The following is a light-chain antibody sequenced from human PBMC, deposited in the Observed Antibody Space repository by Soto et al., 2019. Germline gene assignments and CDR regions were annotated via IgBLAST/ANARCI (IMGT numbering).Light chain of an antibody. CDR3: SSYTSSSLYV. J-gene: IGLJ1*01. Sequence: QSALTQPASVSGSPGQSIAISCTGTRSDVGGYNFVSWYQQHPGKAPKVMIYDVSNRPSGISNRFSGSKSGNKASLTISGLQAEDEADYYCSSYTSSSLYVFGTGTKLTVL. CDR1: RSDVGGYNF. CDR2: DVS. V-gene: IGLV2-14*01.